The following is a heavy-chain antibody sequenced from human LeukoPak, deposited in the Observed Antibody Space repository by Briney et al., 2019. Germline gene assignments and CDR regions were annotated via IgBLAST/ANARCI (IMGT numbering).Heavy chain of an antibody. CDR3: AKGRTNFDY. D-gene: IGHD2-2*01. CDR2: ISGSGGST. J-gene: IGHJ4*02. Sequence: GGSLRLSCAASGFTFISYAMSWVRQAPGKGLEWVSAISGSGGSTYYADSVKGRFTISKDNSKNTLYMQMNSLRAEDTAVYYCAKGRTNFDYWGQGTLVTVSS. V-gene: IGHV3-23*01. CDR1: GFTFISYA.